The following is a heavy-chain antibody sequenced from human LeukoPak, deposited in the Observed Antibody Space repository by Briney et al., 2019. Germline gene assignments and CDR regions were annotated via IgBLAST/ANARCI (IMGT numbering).Heavy chain of an antibody. CDR3: ARDGRDSGSYYSDY. V-gene: IGHV3-48*03. CDR1: GFTFSSYE. D-gene: IGHD3-10*01. Sequence: PGGSLRLSCAASGFTFSSYEMNWVRQAPGKGLEWVSYISSSGSTIYYADSVKGRFTISRDNAKNSLYLQMNSLRAEDTAVYYCARDGRDSGSYYSDYWGQGTLVTVSS. CDR2: ISSSGSTI. J-gene: IGHJ4*02.